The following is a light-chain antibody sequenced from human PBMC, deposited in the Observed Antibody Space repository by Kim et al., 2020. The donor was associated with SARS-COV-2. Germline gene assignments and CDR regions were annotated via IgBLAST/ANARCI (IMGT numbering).Light chain of an antibody. CDR2: SNN. J-gene: IGLJ3*02. V-gene: IGLV1-44*01. CDR1: SSNIGSNT. Sequence: ELTQPPSASGTPGQRVTISCSGSSSNIGSNTVNWYQQLPGTAPKLLIYSNNQRPSGVPDRFSGSKSGTSASLAISGLQSEDEADYHCAAWDDRLNGPVFGGGTQLTVL. CDR3: AAWDDRLNGPV.